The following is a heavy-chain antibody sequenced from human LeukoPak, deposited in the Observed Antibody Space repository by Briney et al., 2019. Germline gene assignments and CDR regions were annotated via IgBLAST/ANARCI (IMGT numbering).Heavy chain of an antibody. D-gene: IGHD2-15*01. CDR2: IWYDGSNK. J-gene: IGHJ6*02. CDR1: GFTFRSYG. Sequence: PGGSLRLSCAASGFTFRSYGMHWVRQAPGKGLEWVAVIWYDGSNKYYADSVKGRFTISRDNSKNTLYLQMNSLRAEDTAVYYCARDYHRSFYYYYGMDVWGQGTTVTVSS. CDR3: ARDYHRSFYYYYGMDV. V-gene: IGHV3-33*01.